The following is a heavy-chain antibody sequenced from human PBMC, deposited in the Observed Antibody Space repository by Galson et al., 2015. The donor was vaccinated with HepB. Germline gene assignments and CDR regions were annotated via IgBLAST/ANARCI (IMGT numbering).Heavy chain of an antibody. CDR1: GDSVSSNSVA. V-gene: IGHV6-1*01. CDR2: TFYRSNWYN. D-gene: IGHD2-2*01. CDR3: ARSNTNCYLCDYFDS. Sequence: CAISGDSVSSNSVAWNWIRQSPSRGLEWLGRTFYRSNWYNDYALSVKSRITITPDTSKNQFSLQLYSMTPEDTAVYYCARSNTNCYLCDYFDSWGLGTLVTVSS. J-gene: IGHJ4*02.